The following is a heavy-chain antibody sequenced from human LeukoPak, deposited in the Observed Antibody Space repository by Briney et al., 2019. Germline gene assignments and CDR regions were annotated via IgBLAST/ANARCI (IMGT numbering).Heavy chain of an antibody. V-gene: IGHV3-15*01. Sequence: SGGSLRLSCVASGFTFRNAWMNWVRQAPGKGLEWVGRIKSNTDVGTIDYAAPVKGRFTISRDDSENTLYLQMNSLKTEDTALYYCTTIDAFDIWGQGTIVRVPS. CDR1: GFTFRNAW. J-gene: IGHJ3*02. CDR2: IKSNTDVGTI. CDR3: TTIDAFDI.